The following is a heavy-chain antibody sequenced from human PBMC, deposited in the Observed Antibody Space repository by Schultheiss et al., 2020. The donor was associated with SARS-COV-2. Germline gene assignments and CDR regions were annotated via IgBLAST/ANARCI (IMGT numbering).Heavy chain of an antibody. CDR3: AKPVSVVDQNWFDP. D-gene: IGHD2-2*01. V-gene: IGHV3-21*01. CDR1: GFTFSSYW. Sequence: GGSLRLSCAASGFTFSSYWMSWVRQAPGKGLEWVSSISSSSSYIYYADSVKGRFTISRDNAKNSLYLQMNSLRAEDTAVYYCAKPVSVVDQNWFDPWGQGTLVTVSS. J-gene: IGHJ5*02. CDR2: ISSSSSYI.